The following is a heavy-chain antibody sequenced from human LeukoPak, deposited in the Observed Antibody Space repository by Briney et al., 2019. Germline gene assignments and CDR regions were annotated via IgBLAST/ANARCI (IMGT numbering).Heavy chain of an antibody. CDR3: AKDRFARSGWYRGVQPFDY. D-gene: IGHD6-19*01. V-gene: IGHV3-23*01. Sequence: PGGSLRLSCAASGFTFSSYAMSWVRQAPGKGLEWVSAISGSGGSTYYADSVKGRFTISRDNSKNTLYLQMNSLRAEDTAVYYCAKDRFARSGWYRGVQPFDYWGQGTLVTVSS. CDR2: ISGSGGST. J-gene: IGHJ4*02. CDR1: GFTFSSYA.